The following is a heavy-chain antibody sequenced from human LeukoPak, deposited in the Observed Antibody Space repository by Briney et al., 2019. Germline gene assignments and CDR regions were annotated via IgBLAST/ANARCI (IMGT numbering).Heavy chain of an antibody. D-gene: IGHD5-12*01. CDR2: INPNSGDT. V-gene: IGHV1-2*02. Sequence: ASVKLSCKSSAYTFTGYYIHWVRQAPGQGLEWMGRINPNSGDTNYAQKFQGKVTMTRDTSISTVYMDLRSLRSDDTAVYYCARGDVAPGYWGQGTLVTVSS. J-gene: IGHJ4*02. CDR1: AYTFTGYY. CDR3: ARGDVAPGY.